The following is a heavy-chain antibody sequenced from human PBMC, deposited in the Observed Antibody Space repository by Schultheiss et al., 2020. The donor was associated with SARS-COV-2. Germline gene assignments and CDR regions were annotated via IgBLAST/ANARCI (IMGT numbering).Heavy chain of an antibody. CDR2: IWKDGVKT. J-gene: IGHJ3*02. D-gene: IGHD3-3*01. CDR3: ARAGSGYRVAFDI. CDR1: GFTLSNYG. V-gene: IGHV3-33*01. Sequence: GGSLRLSCAASGFTLSNYGMHWVRQAPGKGLEWVAVIWKDGVKTYYADSVKGRFTISEDISKNTLYLQMNSLRAGDTAVYYCARAGSGYRVAFDIWGQGTMVTVSS.